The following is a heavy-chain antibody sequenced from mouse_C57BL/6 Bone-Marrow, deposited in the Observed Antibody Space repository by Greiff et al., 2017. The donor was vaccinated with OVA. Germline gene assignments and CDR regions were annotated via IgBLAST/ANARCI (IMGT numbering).Heavy chain of an antibody. D-gene: IGHD1-1*01. Sequence: VQLQQSGPELVKPGASVKIPCKASGYTFTDYNMDWVKQSHGKSLEWIGDINPNNGGTIYNQKFKGKATLTVDKSSSTAYMELRSLTSEDTAVYYCARRDSTVVADYFDYWGQGTTLTVSS. CDR3: ARRDSTVVADYFDY. V-gene: IGHV1-18*01. CDR1: GYTFTDYN. CDR2: INPNNGGT. J-gene: IGHJ2*01.